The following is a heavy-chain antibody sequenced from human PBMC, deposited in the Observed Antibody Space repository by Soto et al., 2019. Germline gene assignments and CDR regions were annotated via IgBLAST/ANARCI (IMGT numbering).Heavy chain of an antibody. V-gene: IGHV4-38-2*01. D-gene: IGHD5-12*01. Sequence: PSETLSLTCAVSGYSISSGYYWGWIRQPPGKGLEWIGSIYHSGSTYYYPSLKSRVTISVDTSKNQFSLKLSSVTAADTAVYYCARVLEYTRSRGYEYWFDPWGQGTLVTVSS. CDR2: IYHSGST. J-gene: IGHJ5*02. CDR3: ARVLEYTRSRGYEYWFDP. CDR1: GYSISSGYY.